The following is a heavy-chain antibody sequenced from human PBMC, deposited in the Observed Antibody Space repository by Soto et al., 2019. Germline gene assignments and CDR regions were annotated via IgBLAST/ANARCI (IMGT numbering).Heavy chain of an antibody. J-gene: IGHJ5*02. D-gene: IGHD6-19*01. Sequence: QVQLQESGPGLVKPSETLSLTCTVSGGSVSSGSYYWGWIRQPPGKGLEWIGYIYHSGSTNYNPSLKSRVTISVDTSKNEFSLSLTSVTAADTAGYYCARLSAAWFDPWGQGTLVTVAS. CDR2: IYHSGST. CDR1: GGSVSSGSYY. V-gene: IGHV4-61*01. CDR3: ARLSAAWFDP.